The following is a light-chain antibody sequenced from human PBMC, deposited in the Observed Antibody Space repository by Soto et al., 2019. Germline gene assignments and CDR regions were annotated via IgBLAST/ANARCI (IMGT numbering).Light chain of an antibody. CDR3: QSYDSSLSGYV. J-gene: IGLJ1*01. Sequence: QSVLTQPPSVSGAPGQRVTISCTGSSSNIGPTYDVHWYQQLPGTAPKLLIYANTIRPSGVPDRFSGSKSGTSASLAITGLQAEDEADYYCQSYDSSLSGYVFGTGTKATVL. V-gene: IGLV1-40*01. CDR1: SSNIGPTYD. CDR2: ANT.